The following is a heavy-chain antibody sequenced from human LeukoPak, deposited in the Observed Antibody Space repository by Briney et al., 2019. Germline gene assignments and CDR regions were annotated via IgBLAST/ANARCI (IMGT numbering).Heavy chain of an antibody. CDR2: IYSGGST. CDR3: ARMWAVGYGHDAFDI. D-gene: IGHD5-12*01. Sequence: GGSLRLSCAASGFTVSSNYMSWVRQAPGKGLEWVSVIYSGGSTYYADSVKGRFTISRDNSKNTLYLQMNSLRAEDTAVYYCARMWAVGYGHDAFDIWGQGTMVTVSS. CDR1: GFTVSSNY. J-gene: IGHJ3*02. V-gene: IGHV3-53*01.